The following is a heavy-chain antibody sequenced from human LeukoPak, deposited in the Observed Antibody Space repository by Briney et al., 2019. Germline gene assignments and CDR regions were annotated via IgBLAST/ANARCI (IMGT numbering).Heavy chain of an antibody. CDR2: ISGSGGST. V-gene: IGHV3-23*01. J-gene: IGHJ3*02. D-gene: IGHD6-19*01. CDR1: GFTFSSYA. CDR3: ARSSGWFGDALDI. Sequence: PGGSLRLSCAASGFTFSSYAMSWVRQTPGKGLEWVSAISGSGGSTYYADSVKGRLAISRDNSKNTLYLQMNSLRAEDTAVYYCARSSGWFGDALDIWGQGTMVTISS.